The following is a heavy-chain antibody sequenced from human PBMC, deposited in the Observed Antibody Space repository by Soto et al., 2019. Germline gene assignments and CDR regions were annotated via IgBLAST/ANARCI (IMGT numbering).Heavy chain of an antibody. CDR3: TSSLAVAGFLTKFDP. Sequence: GSLRLSCAASGFTFSGSAMHWVRQASGKGLEWVGRIRSKANSYATAYAASVKGRFTISRDDSKNTAYLQMNSLKTEDTAVYYCTSSLAVAGFLTKFDPWGQGTLVTVSS. V-gene: IGHV3-73*01. CDR2: IRSKANSYAT. J-gene: IGHJ5*02. CDR1: GFTFSGSA. D-gene: IGHD6-19*01.